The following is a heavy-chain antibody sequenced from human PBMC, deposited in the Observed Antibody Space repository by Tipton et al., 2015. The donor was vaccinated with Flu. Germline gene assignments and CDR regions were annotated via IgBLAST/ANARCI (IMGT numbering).Heavy chain of an antibody. J-gene: IGHJ4*02. D-gene: IGHD1-26*01. CDR1: GFAFSSYE. Sequence: SLRLSCAASGFAFSSYEVHWVRQAPGKGLEWVANIKQDGSEKYYVDSVKGRLTISRDNAKNSLYLQMNSLRAEDTAVYYCATGIVGPFDYWGQGTLVTVSS. CDR2: IKQDGSEK. CDR3: ATGIVGPFDY. V-gene: IGHV3-7*01.